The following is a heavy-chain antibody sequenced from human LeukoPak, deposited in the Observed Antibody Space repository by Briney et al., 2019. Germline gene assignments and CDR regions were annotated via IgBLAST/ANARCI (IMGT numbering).Heavy chain of an antibody. D-gene: IGHD4-17*01. CDR2: IYYCGSA. Sequence: SETLSLTCTVSGGSIRSSYWSWIRQPPGKGLEWIGYIYYCGSAKYNPSLKSRVTISVDTSKNQLSLKLSSVSAADTAVYYCAGDYGDYEGTSDIWGQGTMVTVSS. J-gene: IGHJ3*02. CDR3: AGDYGDYEGTSDI. CDR1: GGSIRSSY. V-gene: IGHV4-59*01.